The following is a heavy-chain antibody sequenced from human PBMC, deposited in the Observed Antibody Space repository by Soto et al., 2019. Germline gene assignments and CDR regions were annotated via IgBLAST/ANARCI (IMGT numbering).Heavy chain of an antibody. CDR2: ISGSGGST. CDR3: AKNVIMRYYFDY. D-gene: IGHD3-10*01. J-gene: IGHJ4*02. V-gene: IGHV3-23*01. CDR1: GFTFSSYA. Sequence: EVQLLESGGGLVQPGGSLRLSCAASGFTFSSYAMSWVRQAPGKGLEWVSAISGSGGSTYYADSVQGRFTISRDNSKNTLYLQMNSVRAEDAAVYYCAKNVIMRYYFDYWGQGTLVTVSS.